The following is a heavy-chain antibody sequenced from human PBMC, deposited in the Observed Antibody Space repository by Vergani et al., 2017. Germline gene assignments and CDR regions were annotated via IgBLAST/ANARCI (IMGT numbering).Heavy chain of an antibody. CDR3: AKDYSSSWYFDY. J-gene: IGHJ4*02. Sequence: EVQLLESGGGLVQPGGSLRLSCAASGFTFSSYAMSWVRQAQGKGLEWGSAISGSDGSTYYADSVKGRFTISRDNSKNTLYLQMNSLRAEDTAVYYCAKDYSSSWYFDYWGQGTLVTVSS. CDR2: ISGSDGST. CDR1: GFTFSSYA. D-gene: IGHD6-13*01. V-gene: IGHV3-23*01.